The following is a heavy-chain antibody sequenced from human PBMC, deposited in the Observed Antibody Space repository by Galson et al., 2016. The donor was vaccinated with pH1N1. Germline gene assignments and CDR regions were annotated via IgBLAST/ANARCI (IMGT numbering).Heavy chain of an antibody. J-gene: IGHJ6*02. CDR1: GYTFTTYA. V-gene: IGHV1-3*01. CDR3: ARGEGSRWSKYYYYGMDV. Sequence: SVKVSCKASGYTFTTYAMHWVRQAPGQRLEWMGWINAGNTNTKYSQNLQGRVTIARDTSASTAYMYLSSLRSEDTAVYYCARGEGSRWSKYYYYGMDVWGQGTTVTVSS. CDR2: INAGNTNT. D-gene: IGHD6-13*01.